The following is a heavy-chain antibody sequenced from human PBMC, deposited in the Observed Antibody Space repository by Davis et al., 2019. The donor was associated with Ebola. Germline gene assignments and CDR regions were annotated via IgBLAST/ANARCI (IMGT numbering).Heavy chain of an antibody. D-gene: IGHD4-17*01. CDR1: GGSFSGYY. Sequence: SETLSLTCAVYGGSFSGYYWSWIRQPPGKGLEWIGEINHSGSTNYNPSLKSRVTISVDTSKNQFSLKLSSVTAADTAVYYCATESTTGSEEDYWGQGTLVTVSS. V-gene: IGHV4-34*01. CDR3: ATESTTGSEEDY. J-gene: IGHJ4*02. CDR2: INHSGST.